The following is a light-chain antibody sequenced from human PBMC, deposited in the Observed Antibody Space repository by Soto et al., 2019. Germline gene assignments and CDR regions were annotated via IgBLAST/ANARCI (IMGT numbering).Light chain of an antibody. J-gene: IGLJ1*01. CDR2: DVR. Sequence: QSVLTQPASVSGSPGQSITISCTGNSRDVGGYNYVSWYQQHPGKAPKLMIYDVRNRASGASNRFSGSKSGNTASLTISGLQAEDEADYYCTSYTSSSTLYVFGTGTKVTVL. CDR3: TSYTSSSTLYV. CDR1: SRDVGGYNY. V-gene: IGLV2-14*01.